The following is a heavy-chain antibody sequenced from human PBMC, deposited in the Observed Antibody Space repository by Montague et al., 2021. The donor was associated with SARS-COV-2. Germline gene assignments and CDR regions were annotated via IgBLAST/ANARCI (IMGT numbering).Heavy chain of an antibody. D-gene: IGHD3-10*01. Sequence: SETLSLTCAVYGESFSGYYWTWIRQSPGKGLEWIAEINHSGSTNYNFNPSLRSRVTISVDTSKNQFSLKLSSVTAADTAVYYCARFLLRGVIIGYWGQGTLVTVSS. V-gene: IGHV4-34*01. CDR3: ARFLLRGVIIGY. CDR2: INHSGST. CDR1: GESFSGYY. J-gene: IGHJ4*02.